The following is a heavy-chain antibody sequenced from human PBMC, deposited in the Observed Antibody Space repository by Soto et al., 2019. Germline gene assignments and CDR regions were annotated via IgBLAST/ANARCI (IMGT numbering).Heavy chain of an antibody. J-gene: IGHJ4*02. V-gene: IGHV4-34*01. Sequence: PSQTMPLPWGVFCGYFSDHDCRLILQPQGKGLEWIGEINHSGSTNYNPSLKSRVTISVDTSKNQFSLKLSSVTAADTAVYYCARAYGSMLLNYFDYWGQGTLVTVSS. CDR1: CGYFSDHD. D-gene: IGHD2-8*01. CDR2: INHSGST. CDR3: ARAYGSMLLNYFDY.